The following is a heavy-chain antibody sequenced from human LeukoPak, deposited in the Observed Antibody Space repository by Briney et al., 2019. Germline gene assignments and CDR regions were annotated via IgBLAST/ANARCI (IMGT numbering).Heavy chain of an antibody. CDR3: AREYYYGSGSWFDP. CDR2: IYYSGST. D-gene: IGHD3-10*01. J-gene: IGHJ5*02. Sequence: SQTLSLTCTVSGGSISSGGYYWSWIRQHPGKGLEWIGYIYYSGSTYYNPSLKSRVTISVDTSKNQFSLKLSSVTAADTAVYYCAREYYYGSGSWFDPWGQGTLVTVSS. CDR1: GGSISSGGYY. V-gene: IGHV4-31*03.